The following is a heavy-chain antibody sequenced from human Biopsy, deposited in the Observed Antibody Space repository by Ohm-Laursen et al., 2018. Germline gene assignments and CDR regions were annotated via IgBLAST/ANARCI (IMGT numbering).Heavy chain of an antibody. CDR1: GYTFAVYY. CDR2: INPNSGNA. CDR3: ARVPAYPSIDGYYGLDL. Sequence: SVTPSCKASGYTFAVYYPHWVRQAPGHGLGWMGWINPNSGNANYAQSFQGRLTVTRDTSISTAYMELTSLTFDDAAIYYCARVPAYPSIDGYYGLDLWGQGTTVIVSS. J-gene: IGHJ6*02. V-gene: IGHV1-2*02. D-gene: IGHD3-9*01.